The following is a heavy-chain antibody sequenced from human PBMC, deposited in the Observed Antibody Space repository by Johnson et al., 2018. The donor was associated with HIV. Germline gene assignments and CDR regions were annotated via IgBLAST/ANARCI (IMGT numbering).Heavy chain of an antibody. CDR3: VKDKFMFLENPVDAFDI. CDR1: GFTFRNYG. D-gene: IGHD3-3*01. Sequence: QVQLVESGGAVVQPGRSLRLSCAASGFTFRNYGMHWVRQAPGKGLEWVAVISFDGTNKYYAESVKGLSTISRDNSNNTLYLQMNSLRPEDTGVYYCVKDKFMFLENPVDAFDIWGQGTMVTVSS. V-gene: IGHV3-30*18. CDR2: ISFDGTNK. J-gene: IGHJ3*02.